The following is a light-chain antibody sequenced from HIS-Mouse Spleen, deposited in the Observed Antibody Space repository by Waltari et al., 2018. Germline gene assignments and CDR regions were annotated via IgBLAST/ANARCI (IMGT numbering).Light chain of an antibody. J-gene: IGKJ4*01. CDR2: KAS. Sequence: DIQMTQSPSTLSASVGDRVTITCRASQSISSWLAWYQQKPGKAPKLLLYKASSLESGFPSRFSGSGSGTEFTLTISSLQPDDFATYYCQQYNSYSLTFGGGTKVEIK. CDR3: QQYNSYSLT. CDR1: QSISSW. V-gene: IGKV1-5*03.